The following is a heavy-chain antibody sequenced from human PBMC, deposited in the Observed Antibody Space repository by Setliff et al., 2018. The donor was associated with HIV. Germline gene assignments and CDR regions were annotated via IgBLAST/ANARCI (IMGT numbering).Heavy chain of an antibody. CDR1: GGSMSGTFY. CDR3: ARAVSHVDY. CDR2: IYTSGSA. V-gene: IGHV4-61*09. Sequence: SETLSLTCSVSGGSMSGTFYWSWIRQPAGKELEWIGHIYTSGSATFNPSLKSRVTISLDTSKNQFSLKLSSVTAADTAVYYCARAVSHVDYWGQGTLVTVSS. J-gene: IGHJ4*02.